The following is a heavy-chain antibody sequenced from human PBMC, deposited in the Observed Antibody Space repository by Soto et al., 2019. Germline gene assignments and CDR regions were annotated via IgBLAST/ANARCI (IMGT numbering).Heavy chain of an antibody. J-gene: IGHJ4*02. CDR1: GFTFSSYA. CDR2: ISGSGGST. D-gene: IGHD3-22*01. CDR3: AKALHYYDSSGYYQPLGY. Sequence: EVQLLESGGGLVQPGGSLRLSCAASGFTFSSYAMSWVRQAPGKGLEWVSAISGSGGSTYYADSVKGRFTISRDNSKNTLYLQMNSLRAEDTAVYYCAKALHYYDSSGYYQPLGYWGQGTLVTVSS. V-gene: IGHV3-23*01.